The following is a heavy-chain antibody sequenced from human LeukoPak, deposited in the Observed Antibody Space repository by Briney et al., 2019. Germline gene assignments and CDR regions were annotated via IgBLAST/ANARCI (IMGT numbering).Heavy chain of an antibody. CDR2: INPNSGGT. J-gene: IGHJ4*02. D-gene: IGHD6-13*01. V-gene: IGHV1-2*02. Sequence: ASVKVSCKASGYTFTGYYMHWVRQAPGRGLEWMGWINPNSGGTNYAQKFQGRVTMTRDTSISTAYMELSRLRSDNTAVYYCARDGVHSSSWFNFDYWGQGTLVTVSS. CDR3: ARDGVHSSSWFNFDY. CDR1: GYTFTGYY.